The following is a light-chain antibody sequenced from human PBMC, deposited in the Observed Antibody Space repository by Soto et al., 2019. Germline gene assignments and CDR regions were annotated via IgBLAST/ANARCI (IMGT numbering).Light chain of an antibody. Sequence: EIVLTQSPGTPSLSPGERATLSCRASQSVGSNFLAWYQQIPGQAPRLLIYGASNRATGIPDRFSGSGSGTDFTLTISRLEPEDFAVYYCQQYGSSPLTFGQGTKVEIK. CDR1: QSVGSNF. CDR3: QQYGSSPLT. J-gene: IGKJ1*01. CDR2: GAS. V-gene: IGKV3-20*01.